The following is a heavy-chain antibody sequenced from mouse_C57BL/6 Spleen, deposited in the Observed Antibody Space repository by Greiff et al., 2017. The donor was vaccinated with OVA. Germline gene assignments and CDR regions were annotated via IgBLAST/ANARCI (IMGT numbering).Heavy chain of an antibody. CDR1: GYTFTSYG. D-gene: IGHD2-1*01. Sequence: QVQLQESGAELARPGASVKLSCKASGYTFTSYGISWVKQRTGQGLEWIGEIYPRSGNTYYNEKFKGKATLTADKSSSTAYMELRSLTSEDSAVYFCARHYGNLRIYFDYWGQGTTLTVSS. J-gene: IGHJ2*01. CDR3: ARHYGNLRIYFDY. CDR2: IYPRSGNT. V-gene: IGHV1-81*01.